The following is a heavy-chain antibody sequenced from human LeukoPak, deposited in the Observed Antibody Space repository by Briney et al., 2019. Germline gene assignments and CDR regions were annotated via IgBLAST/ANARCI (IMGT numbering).Heavy chain of an antibody. CDR3: TSQAGYSSSWET. J-gene: IGHJ5*02. D-gene: IGHD6-13*01. Sequence: GGSLRLSCAASGFSFSGSAMRWVRQTPGKGLEWVARMRSKANNYATHYASSVYGRFTISRDDSANTRYLEMNSLKTEDTAVYYCTSQAGYSSSWETWGQGTLVTVSS. CDR1: GFSFSGSA. CDR2: MRSKANNYAT. V-gene: IGHV3-73*01.